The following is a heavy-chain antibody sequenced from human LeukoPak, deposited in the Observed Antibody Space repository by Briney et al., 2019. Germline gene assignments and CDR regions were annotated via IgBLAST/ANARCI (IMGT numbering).Heavy chain of an antibody. Sequence: SETLSLTCTVSGGSISSYYWSWIRQPPGKGLEWIGSMFYSGNTYYNVSLKSRVTISVDTSKNQFSLKLSSVTAADTAVYYCATSRRVPGVSPGYFDYWGQGTLLTVSS. CDR3: ATSRRVPGVSPGYFDY. V-gene: IGHV4-59*05. CDR2: MFYSGNT. CDR1: GGSISSYY. D-gene: IGHD3-10*01. J-gene: IGHJ4*02.